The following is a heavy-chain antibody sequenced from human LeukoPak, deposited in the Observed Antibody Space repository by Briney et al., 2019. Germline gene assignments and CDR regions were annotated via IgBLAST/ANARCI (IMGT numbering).Heavy chain of an antibody. CDR1: GFTFSRYSMN. V-gene: IGHV4-39*01. Sequence: PGGSLRLSCAASGFTFSRYSMNWVRQPPGKGLEWIGSIYYSGSTYYNPSLKSRVTISVDTSKNQFSLKLSSVTAADTAVYYCARQDYYGSGSYFHFYYYYYMDVWGKGTTVTISS. CDR2: IYYSGST. CDR3: ARQDYYGSGSYFHFYYYYYMDV. D-gene: IGHD3-10*01. J-gene: IGHJ6*03.